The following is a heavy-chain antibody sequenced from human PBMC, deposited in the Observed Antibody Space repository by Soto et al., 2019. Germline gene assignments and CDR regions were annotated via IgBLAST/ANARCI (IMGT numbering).Heavy chain of an antibody. Sequence: GGSLRLSCAASGFTFSSYAMHWVRQAPGKGLEWVALISYDGNNKHYVDSVRGRFTISRDNSKNTLYLQLNSLRAEDTALYYCAKDHRPTVTTRGVWYFDYWGQGTLVTVSS. CDR3: AKDHRPTVTTRGVWYFDY. CDR2: ISYDGNNK. V-gene: IGHV3-30*18. CDR1: GFTFSSYA. J-gene: IGHJ4*02. D-gene: IGHD4-17*01.